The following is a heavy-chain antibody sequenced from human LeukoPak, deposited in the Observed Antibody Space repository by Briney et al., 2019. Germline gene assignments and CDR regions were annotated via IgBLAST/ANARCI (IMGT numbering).Heavy chain of an antibody. CDR2: IYYSGST. CDR3: ARAGYLKRGYSYGSYPSIFDY. Sequence: PSETLSLTCTVSGGSISSYYWSWIRQPPGKGLEWIGYIYYSGSTNYNPSLKSRVTISVDTSKNQFSLKLSSVTAADTAVYYCARAGYLKRGYSYGSYPSIFDYWGQGTLVTVSS. V-gene: IGHV4-59*08. J-gene: IGHJ4*02. CDR1: GGSISSYY. D-gene: IGHD5-18*01.